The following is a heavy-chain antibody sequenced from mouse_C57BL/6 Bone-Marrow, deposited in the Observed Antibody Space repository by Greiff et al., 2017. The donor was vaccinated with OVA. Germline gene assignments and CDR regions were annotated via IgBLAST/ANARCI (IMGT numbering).Heavy chain of an antibody. D-gene: IGHD3-3*01. Sequence: VQLKQSGPGLVAPAQSLYITCTVSGFSLTSYGVDWVRQPPGKGLEWLGVIWGGGSTNYNSDLMSRLSISKDNSKSQVILKMNSLQTDDTAIYYCAKQSLGSYAMDYWGQGTSVTVSS. J-gene: IGHJ4*01. CDR1: GFSLTSYG. CDR2: IWGGGST. V-gene: IGHV2-9*01. CDR3: AKQSLGSYAMDY.